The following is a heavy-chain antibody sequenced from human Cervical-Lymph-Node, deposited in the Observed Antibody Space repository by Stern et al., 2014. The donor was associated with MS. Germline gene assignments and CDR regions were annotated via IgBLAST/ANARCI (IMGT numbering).Heavy chain of an antibody. D-gene: IGHD6-19*01. CDR2: IIPILGTA. CDR3: ARGYSSGWYLDY. CDR1: GGTFSSYA. J-gene: IGHJ4*02. V-gene: IGHV1-69*01. Sequence: QVQLVQSGAEVKKPGSSVKVSCKASGGTFSSYAISWVRQAPGQGLEWKGGIIPILGTANYAQKFQGRVPITADESTTTAYLELSSLRSEDTAVYYCARGYSSGWYLDYWGQGTLVTVSS.